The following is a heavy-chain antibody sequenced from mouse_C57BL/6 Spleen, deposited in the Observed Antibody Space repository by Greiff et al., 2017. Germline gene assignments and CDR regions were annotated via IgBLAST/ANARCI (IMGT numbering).Heavy chain of an antibody. CDR3: ARTGVYDGYPWFAY. D-gene: IGHD2-3*01. V-gene: IGHV2-2*01. Sequence: QVQLQQSGPGLVQPSQSLSITCTVSGFSLTSYGVHWVRQSPGKGLEWLGVIWSGGSTDYNAAFISRLSISKDNSKGQVFFKMNSLQADDTAIYYCARTGVYDGYPWFAYWGQGTLVTVSA. CDR1: GFSLTSYG. J-gene: IGHJ3*01. CDR2: IWSGGST.